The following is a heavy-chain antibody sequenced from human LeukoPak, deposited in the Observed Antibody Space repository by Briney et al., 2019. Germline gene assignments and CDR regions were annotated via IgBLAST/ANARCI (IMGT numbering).Heavy chain of an antibody. CDR2: TSYNGNT. CDR3: ARHSGSGWQALGY. D-gene: IGHD6-19*01. J-gene: IGHJ4*02. Sequence: ASVKVSCKASGYTFTNYGISWVRQAPGLGLEWMGWTSYNGNTNYAQKFQDRITMTTDTSTTTAYMELRSLESDDTAVYYCARHSGSGWQALGYWGQGTLVTVSS. V-gene: IGHV1-18*04. CDR1: GYTFTNYG.